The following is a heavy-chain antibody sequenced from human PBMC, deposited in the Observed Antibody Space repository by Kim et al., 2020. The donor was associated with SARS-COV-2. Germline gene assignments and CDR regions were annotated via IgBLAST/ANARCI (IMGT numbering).Heavy chain of an antibody. J-gene: IGHJ6*02. CDR3: ARHKAPGYSYGQGYFGMDV. CDR1: GYSFTSYW. Sequence: GESLKISCKGSGYSFTSYWIGWVRQMPGKGLEWMGIIYPGDSDTRYSPSFQGQVTISADKSISTAYLQWSSLKASDTAMYYCARHKAPGYSYGQGYFGMDVWGQGTTVTVSS. V-gene: IGHV5-51*01. D-gene: IGHD5-18*01. CDR2: IYPGDSDT.